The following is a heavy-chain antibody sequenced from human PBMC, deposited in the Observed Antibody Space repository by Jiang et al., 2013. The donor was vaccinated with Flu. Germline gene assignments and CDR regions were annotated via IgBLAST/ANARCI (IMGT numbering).Heavy chain of an antibody. J-gene: IGHJ4*02. V-gene: IGHV4-39*01. Sequence: LLKPSETLSLTCTVSGGSISSSNYYWGWIRQPPGKGLEWIGSTYYSGSTYYNPSLKSRVTISVGTSKKQFSLKLSSVTAADTAVFYCARQARGFSYGLLYYFDYWGQGTLVTASS. CDR1: GGSISSSNYY. CDR2: TYYSGST. CDR3: ARQARGFSYGLLYYFDY. D-gene: IGHD5-18*01.